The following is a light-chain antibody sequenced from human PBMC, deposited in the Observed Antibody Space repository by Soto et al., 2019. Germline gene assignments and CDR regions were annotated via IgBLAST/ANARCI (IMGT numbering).Light chain of an antibody. Sequence: AIRMTQSPSSFSASTGDRVTITCRASQGISSYLAWYQQKPGKAPKLLIYAASTLQSGVPSRFSGSGSGTDFTLTISCLQSEDFETYYCQQYYSYPPTFVQGTRLEIK. V-gene: IGKV1-8*01. CDR3: QQYYSYPPT. CDR2: AAS. J-gene: IGKJ5*01. CDR1: QGISSY.